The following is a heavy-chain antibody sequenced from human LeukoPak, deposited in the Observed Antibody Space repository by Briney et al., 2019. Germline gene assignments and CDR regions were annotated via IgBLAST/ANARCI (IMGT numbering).Heavy chain of an antibody. J-gene: IGHJ2*01. V-gene: IGHV4-59*01. D-gene: IGHD3-22*01. CDR1: GGSISSYY. CDR3: ARVFYDSSGYCGPDYWYFDL. Sequence: NPSETLSLTCTVSGGSISSYYWSWIRQPPGKGLEWIGYIYYSGSTNYNPSLKSRVTISVDTSKNQFSLKLSSVTAADTAVYYCARVFYDSSGYCGPDYWYFDLWGRGTLVTVSS. CDR2: IYYSGST.